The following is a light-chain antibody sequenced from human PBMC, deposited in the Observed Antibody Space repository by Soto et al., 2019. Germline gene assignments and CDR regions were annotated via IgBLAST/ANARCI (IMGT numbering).Light chain of an antibody. V-gene: IGKV3-15*01. CDR2: GAS. J-gene: IGKJ5*01. CDR1: QSVGSN. Sequence: EIVMTQSPATLSVSPGESVTLSCRARQSVGSNLAWYQQKPGQAPRLLIYGASTSATGIPARFSGSGSETEFTLTISSLPPDDFATYFCQQYQTYSTFGQGTRLEIK. CDR3: QQYQTYST.